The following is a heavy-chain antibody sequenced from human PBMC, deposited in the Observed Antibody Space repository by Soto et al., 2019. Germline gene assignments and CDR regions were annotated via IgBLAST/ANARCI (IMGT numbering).Heavy chain of an antibody. J-gene: IGHJ4*02. CDR3: AKLVGPNADYYDSSGYPGVDY. CDR1: GFTFSSYG. D-gene: IGHD3-22*01. V-gene: IGHV3-30*18. Sequence: GGSLRLSCAASGFTFSSYGMHWVRQAPGKGLEWVAVISYDGSNKYYADSVKGRFTISRDNSKNTLYLQMNSLRAEDTAVYYCAKLVGPNADYYDSSGYPGVDYWGQGTLVTVSS. CDR2: ISYDGSNK.